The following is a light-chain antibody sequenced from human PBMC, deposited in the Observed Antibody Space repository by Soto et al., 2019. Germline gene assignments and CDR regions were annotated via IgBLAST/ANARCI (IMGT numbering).Light chain of an antibody. Sequence: QSVLTQPASVSGSPGQSITISCTGTSSDVGGYNYVSWYQQHPGKAPKLMIYDVNNRPSGVSERFSGSKSGNTASLTISVLQAEDEADYFCSSYTSSNTLYVLGAGTRSPS. V-gene: IGLV2-14*01. CDR2: DVN. CDR1: SSDVGGYNY. CDR3: SSYTSSNTLYV. J-gene: IGLJ1*01.